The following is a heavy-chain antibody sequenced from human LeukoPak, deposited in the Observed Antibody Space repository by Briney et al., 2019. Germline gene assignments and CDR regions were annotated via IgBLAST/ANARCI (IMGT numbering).Heavy chain of an antibody. CDR1: GGSISSYY. D-gene: IGHD3-10*01. CDR2: IYYSGST. J-gene: IGHJ4*02. V-gene: IGHV4-59*08. CDR3: ARVERRYYYGSGSYSL. Sequence: PSETLSLTCTVSGGSISSYYWSWIRQPPGKGLEWIGYIYYSGSTYYNPSLKSRVTISVDTSKNQFSLKLSSVTAADTAVYYCARVERRYYYGSGSYSLWGQGTLVTVSS.